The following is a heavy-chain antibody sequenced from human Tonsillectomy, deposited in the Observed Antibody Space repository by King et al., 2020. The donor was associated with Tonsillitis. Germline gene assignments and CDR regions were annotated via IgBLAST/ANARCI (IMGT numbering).Heavy chain of an antibody. J-gene: IGHJ4*02. CDR3: AKDLIDYYDSSGYLDY. D-gene: IGHD3-22*01. CDR2: ISYDGSNK. CDR1: GFTFSTFD. Sequence: VQLVQSGGGVVQPGRSLRLSCAATGFTFSTFDMHWVRQAPGKGLEWVAVISYDGSNKYYVDSVKGRFTISRDNSKNTLYLQMNSLRAEDTAVYFCAKDLIDYYDSSGYLDYWGQGTPFTVSS. V-gene: IGHV3-30*18.